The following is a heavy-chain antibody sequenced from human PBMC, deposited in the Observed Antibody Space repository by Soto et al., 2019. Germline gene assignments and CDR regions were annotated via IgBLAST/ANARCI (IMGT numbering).Heavy chain of an antibody. J-gene: IGHJ3*02. V-gene: IGHV3-9*01. D-gene: IGHD5-12*01. CDR1: GFTFDDYA. CDR2: ISWNSGSI. CDR3: AKDKVATIRNAFDI. Sequence: GGSLRLSCAASGFTFDDYAMHWVRQAPGKGLEWVSGISWNSGSIGYADSVKGRFTISRDNAKNSLYLQMNSLRAEDTALYYCAKDKVATIRNAFDIWGQGTMVTVSS.